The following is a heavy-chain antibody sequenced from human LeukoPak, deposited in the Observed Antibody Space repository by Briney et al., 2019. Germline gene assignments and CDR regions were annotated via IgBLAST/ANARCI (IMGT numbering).Heavy chain of an antibody. CDR3: AKAGDYDILTGYHFDY. Sequence: GGSLRPSCAASGFTFSSYAMSWVRQAPGKGLEWVSAISGSGGSTYYADSVKGRFTISRDNSKNTLYLQMNSLRAEDTAVYYCAKAGDYDILTGYHFDYWGQGTLVTVSS. V-gene: IGHV3-23*01. CDR1: GFTFSSYA. CDR2: ISGSGGST. J-gene: IGHJ4*02. D-gene: IGHD3-9*01.